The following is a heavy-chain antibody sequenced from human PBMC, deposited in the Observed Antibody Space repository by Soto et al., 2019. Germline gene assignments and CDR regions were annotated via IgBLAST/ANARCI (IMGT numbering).Heavy chain of an antibody. CDR2: ISSSSSYT. V-gene: IGHV3-21*01. CDR1: GFTFSSYS. CDR3: ATTPADPFDY. J-gene: IGHJ4*02. D-gene: IGHD6-19*01. Sequence: KPGGSLRLSCAASGFTFSSYSMNWVRQAPGKGLEWVSSISSSSSYTYYADSVKGRFTISRDNAKNSLYLQMNSLRAEDTAVYYCATTPADPFDYWGQGTLVTVSS.